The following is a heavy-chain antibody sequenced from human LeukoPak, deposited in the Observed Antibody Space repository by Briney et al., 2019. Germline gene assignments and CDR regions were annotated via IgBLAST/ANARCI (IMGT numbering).Heavy chain of an antibody. D-gene: IGHD1-7*01. V-gene: IGHV3-48*03. Sequence: PGGSLRLSCAASGFSISSYEMNWVRQASGKGLEWVSYISSSGSTIYYADSVKGRFTISRDNAKNSLYLQMNSLRAEDTAVYYCARVELAPYYYYMDVWGKGTTVTVSS. J-gene: IGHJ6*03. CDR2: ISSSGSTI. CDR1: GFSISSYE. CDR3: ARVELAPYYYYMDV.